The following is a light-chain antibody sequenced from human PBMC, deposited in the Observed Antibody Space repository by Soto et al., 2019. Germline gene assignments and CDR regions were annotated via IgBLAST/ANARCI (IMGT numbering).Light chain of an antibody. CDR3: LQYHNLWA. CDR1: QNININ. CDR2: RAS. Sequence: IVMTQSPATLSVSPGERATLSCSASQNININVAWYQQRPGQAPRLLIYRASTRAPGIPARFSGSGSGTEFTLTISSLQSEDFTVYSCLQYHNLWAFGQGTKVDIK. V-gene: IGKV3-15*01. J-gene: IGKJ1*01.